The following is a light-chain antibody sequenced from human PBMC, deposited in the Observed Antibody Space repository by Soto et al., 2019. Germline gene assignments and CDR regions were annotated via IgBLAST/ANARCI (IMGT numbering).Light chain of an antibody. J-gene: IGKJ5*01. Sequence: EIVLTQSPGTLSVSPGERATLSCRASQSVSSSYLAWYQQKPGQAPRLLIYGASGRATGIPDRFSGSGSGTDFTLTISRLEPEYFAVYYCQQYGSSPPVTFGQGTRLEIK. CDR2: GAS. CDR1: QSVSSSY. V-gene: IGKV3-20*01. CDR3: QQYGSSPPVT.